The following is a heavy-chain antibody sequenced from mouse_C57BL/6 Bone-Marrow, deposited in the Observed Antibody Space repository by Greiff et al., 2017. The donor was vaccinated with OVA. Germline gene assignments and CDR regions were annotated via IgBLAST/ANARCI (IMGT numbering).Heavy chain of an antibody. D-gene: IGHD1-1*02. CDR1: GFNIKDYY. CDR2: ILPGSGST. V-gene: IGHV1-9*01. CDR3: ARVLYGGAY. J-gene: IGHJ3*01. Sequence: VQLQESGAELVRPGASVKLSCTASGFNIKDYYMHWVKQRPGHGLEWIGEILPGSGSTNYNEKFKGKATFTADTSSNTAYMQLSSLTTEDSAIYYCARVLYGGAYWGQGTLVTVSA.